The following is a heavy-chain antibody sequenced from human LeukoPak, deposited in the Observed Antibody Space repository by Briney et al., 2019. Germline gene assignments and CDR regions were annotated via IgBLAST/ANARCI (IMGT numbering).Heavy chain of an antibody. CDR3: AREPGGYYDILTGYYKPGRNNWFDP. Sequence: SVKVSCKASGGTFSSYAISWVRQAPGQGLEWMGRIIPILGIANYAQKFQGGVTITADKSTSTAYMELSSLRSEDTAVYYCAREPGGYYDILTGYYKPGRNNWFDPWGQGTLVTVSS. J-gene: IGHJ5*02. D-gene: IGHD3-9*01. V-gene: IGHV1-69*04. CDR1: GGTFSSYA. CDR2: IIPILGIA.